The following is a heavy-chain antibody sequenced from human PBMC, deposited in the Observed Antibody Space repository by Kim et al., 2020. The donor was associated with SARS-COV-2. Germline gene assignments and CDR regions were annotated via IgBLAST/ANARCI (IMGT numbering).Heavy chain of an antibody. CDR3: AREGVMVRGVIRAFDI. J-gene: IGHJ3*02. D-gene: IGHD3-10*01. V-gene: IGHV4-31*02. Sequence: YLQSRFTRSVDTSKNQFALKLSSVTAADTAVYYCAREGVMVRGVIRAFDIWGQGTMVTVSS.